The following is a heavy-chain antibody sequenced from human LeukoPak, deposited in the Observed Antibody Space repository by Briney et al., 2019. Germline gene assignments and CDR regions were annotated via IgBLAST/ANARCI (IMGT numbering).Heavy chain of an antibody. D-gene: IGHD3-16*01. CDR1: GFTFEDYE. CDR2: ISWNSGSI. CDR3: SNLGTF. Sequence: GRSLRLSCAASGFTFEDYEMHWVRQAPGKGLEWVSGISWNSGSIGYADSVKGRFAISRDNAKSSLYLQMNSLKTEDMALYYCSNLGTFWGQGTLVTVSS. J-gene: IGHJ4*02. V-gene: IGHV3-9*03.